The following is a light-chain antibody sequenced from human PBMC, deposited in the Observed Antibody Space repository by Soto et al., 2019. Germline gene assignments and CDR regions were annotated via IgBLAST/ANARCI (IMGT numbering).Light chain of an antibody. CDR3: SSYTSTSSWV. J-gene: IGLJ3*02. V-gene: IGLV2-14*01. CDR1: SSDVGGYNY. Sequence: QSALTQPASVSGSPGQSITISCTGTSSDVGGYNYVSWYQHHPGKAPKVMIYEVSNRPSGVSNRFSGSKSGNTASLTISGLQAEDEADYYCSSYTSTSSWVFGGGTKLTV. CDR2: EVS.